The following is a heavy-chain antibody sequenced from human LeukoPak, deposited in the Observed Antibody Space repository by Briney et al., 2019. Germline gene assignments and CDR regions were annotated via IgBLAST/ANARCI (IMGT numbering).Heavy chain of an antibody. V-gene: IGHV3-9*03. D-gene: IGHD3-3*01. CDR2: ISWNSGNI. J-gene: IGHJ5*02. CDR1: GFTFDDYA. Sequence: GRSLRLSCAAPGFTFDDYAMHWVRHAPGKGLEWVSGISWNSGNIGYADSVKGRFTISRDNAKKSLYLQMNSLRAEDMALYYCAKGTYYDFWSGYSFDPWGQGTLVTASS. CDR3: AKGTYYDFWSGYSFDP.